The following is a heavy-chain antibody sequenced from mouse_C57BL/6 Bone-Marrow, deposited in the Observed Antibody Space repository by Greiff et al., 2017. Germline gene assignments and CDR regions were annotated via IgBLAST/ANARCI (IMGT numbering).Heavy chain of an antibody. CDR3: ARRSTFFDYFDY. Sequence: VHVVESGAELVKPGASVKMSCKASGYTFTTYPIEWMKQNHGKSLEWIGNFHPYNDDTKYNEKFKGKATLTVEKSSNTVYLELSRLTSDDSAVYYCARRSTFFDYFDYWGQGTTLTVSS. CDR2: FHPYNDDT. J-gene: IGHJ2*01. V-gene: IGHV1-47*01. D-gene: IGHD5-1*01. CDR1: GYTFTTYP.